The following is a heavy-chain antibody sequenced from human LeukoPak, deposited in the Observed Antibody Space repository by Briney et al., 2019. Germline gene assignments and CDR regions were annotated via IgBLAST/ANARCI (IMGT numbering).Heavy chain of an antibody. CDR2: IYPGDSDT. J-gene: IGHJ3*02. D-gene: IGHD6-13*01. V-gene: IGHV5-51*01. CDR3: ARWGAAAAGTNAFDI. CDR1: GXSFTSYW. Sequence: GESLKISFKGSGXSFTSYWIGWVRQMPGKGLEWMGIIYPGDSDTRYSPSFQGQVTISADKSISTAYLQWSSLKASDTAMYYCARWGAAAAGTNAFDIWGQGTMVTVSS.